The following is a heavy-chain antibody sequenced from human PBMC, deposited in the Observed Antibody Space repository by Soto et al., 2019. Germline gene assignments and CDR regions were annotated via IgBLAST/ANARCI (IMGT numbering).Heavy chain of an antibody. CDR1: GFSFSNYA. CDR3: AGEVQAGVTSYLDC. Sequence: QVQLVESGGGVVQPGRSLRLSFAASGFSFSNYAMHWVRQAPGKGLEWVAVISHDGSSGNYADSVQGRFTISRDNSKKIVYQQMDSRRRADAAVDYCAGEVQAGVTSYLDCWGQGTLVTVSS. J-gene: IGHJ4*02. D-gene: IGHD1-26*01. CDR2: ISHDGSSG. V-gene: IGHV3-30-3*01.